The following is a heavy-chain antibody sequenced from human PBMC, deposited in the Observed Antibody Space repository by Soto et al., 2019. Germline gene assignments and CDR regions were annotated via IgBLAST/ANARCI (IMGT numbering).Heavy chain of an antibody. CDR3: ARGVTMVRGVIKDYYYGMEV. CDR1: GYTFTGYY. CDR2: INPNSGGT. V-gene: IGHV1-2*04. D-gene: IGHD3-10*01. J-gene: IGHJ6*02. Sequence: GASVKISCKASGYTFTGYYMHWVRQAPGQGLEWMGWINPNSGGTNYAQKFQGWVTMTRDTSISTAYMELSRLRSDDTAVYYCARGVTMVRGVIKDYYYGMEVWGEGTKVTVS.